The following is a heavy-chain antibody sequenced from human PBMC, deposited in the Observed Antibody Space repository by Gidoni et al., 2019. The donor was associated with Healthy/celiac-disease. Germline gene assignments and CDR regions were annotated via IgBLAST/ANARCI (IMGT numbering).Heavy chain of an antibody. CDR3: ARPTYCSSTSCYTVGSYYYYGMDV. J-gene: IGHJ6*02. Sequence: QVQLVESGGGLVKPGGSLRLSCAASGFTFSDYYRSWIRQAPGKGLELVSYISSSGRTIYYADSVTGRFTISRDNAKNSLYLQMNSLRAEDTAVYYCARPTYCSSTSCYTVGSYYYYGMDVWGQGTTVTVSS. V-gene: IGHV3-11*01. D-gene: IGHD2-2*02. CDR1: GFTFSDYY. CDR2: ISSSGRTI.